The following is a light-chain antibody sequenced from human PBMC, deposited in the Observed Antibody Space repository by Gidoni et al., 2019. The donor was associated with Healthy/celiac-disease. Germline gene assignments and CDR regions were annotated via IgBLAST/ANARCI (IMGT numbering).Light chain of an antibody. CDR2: KDS. Sequence: ELTQPPSVSVSPGQTARITCSGDALPKQYAYWYQQKPGQAPVLVIYKDSARPSGIPERFSGSSSGTTVTLTISGVQAEDEADYYCQSADSSGTYVVFGGGTKLTVL. J-gene: IGLJ2*01. V-gene: IGLV3-25*03. CDR1: ALPKQY. CDR3: QSADSSGTYVV.